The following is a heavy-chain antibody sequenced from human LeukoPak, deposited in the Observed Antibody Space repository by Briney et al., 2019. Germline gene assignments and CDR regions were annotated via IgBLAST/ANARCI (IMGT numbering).Heavy chain of an antibody. CDR2: IIPIFGTA. Sequence: SVKVSCKASGGTFSSYAISWVRQAPGQGLEWMGGIIPIFGTANYAQKFQGRVTITADESTSTAYMELSSLRSEDTAVYYCARDANTYYDFWSGYYRENWFDPWGQGTLVTVSS. CDR3: ARDANTYYDFWSGYYRENWFDP. CDR1: GGTFSSYA. J-gene: IGHJ5*02. D-gene: IGHD3-3*01. V-gene: IGHV1-69*01.